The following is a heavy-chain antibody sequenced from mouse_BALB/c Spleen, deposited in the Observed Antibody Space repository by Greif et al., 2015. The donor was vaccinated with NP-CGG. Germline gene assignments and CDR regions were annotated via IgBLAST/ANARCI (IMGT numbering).Heavy chain of an antibody. J-gene: IGHJ4*01. CDR3: ARSGDNDVYYYAMDY. Sequence: VQLQQSGAELVKPGASVKLSCKASGYTFTSYWMHWVRQRPGQGLEWIGEIDPSDSYTNYNQKFKGRATLTVDKSSSTAYMQLSSLTSEDSAVYYCARSGDNDVYYYAMDYWGQGTSVTVSS. CDR2: IDPSDSYT. D-gene: IGHD2-4*01. CDR1: GYTFTSYW. V-gene: IGHV1-69*02.